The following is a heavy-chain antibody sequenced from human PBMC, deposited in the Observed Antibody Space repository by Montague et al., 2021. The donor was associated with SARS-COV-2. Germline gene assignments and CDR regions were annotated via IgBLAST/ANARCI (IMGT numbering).Heavy chain of an antibody. V-gene: IGHV3-30-3*01. J-gene: IGHJ3*01. Sequence: SLRLSCAASGFTFSSYAMRWVRQAPGKGLEWVAVISYDGSNKYYADSVKGRFTISRDNSKNTLYLQMNSLRAEDTAVYYCARDPDSGGYSSDAFDVWGQGTMVTVSS. CDR2: ISYDGSNK. CDR1: GFTFSSYA. CDR3: ARDPDSGGYSSDAFDV. D-gene: IGHD1-26*01.